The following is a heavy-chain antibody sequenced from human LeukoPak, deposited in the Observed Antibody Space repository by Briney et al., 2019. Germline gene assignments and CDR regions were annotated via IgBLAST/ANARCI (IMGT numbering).Heavy chain of an antibody. CDR3: ARAPSWSCNPLGGHYPYYMDA. D-gene: IGHD3-10*01. CDR2: MNPNSGNT. J-gene: IGHJ6*03. CDR1: GYTFKNYD. V-gene: IGHV1-8*03. Sequence: ASVNVPYKASGYTFKNYDIIWVRQATGQGLEWMGWMNPNSGNTGYAQKFQGRVTITRNTSISTAYMELSSPRSEDTAVYSCARAPSWSCNPLGGHYPYYMDAWGQGTAVTVSS.